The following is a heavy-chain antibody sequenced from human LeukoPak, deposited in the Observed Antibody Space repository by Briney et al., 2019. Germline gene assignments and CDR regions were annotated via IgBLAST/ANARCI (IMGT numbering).Heavy chain of an antibody. CDR1: GFSFSDYD. V-gene: IGHV3-21*04. Sequence: GGSLRLSCAASGFSFSDYDMNRVRQAPGKGLEWVSYISAGESHIYYADSVRGRFTISRDNSKNTLYLQMNSLRAEDTAVYYCARETTSSDIWGQGTMVTVSS. CDR2: ISAGESHI. CDR3: ARETTSSDI. J-gene: IGHJ3*02. D-gene: IGHD1-1*01.